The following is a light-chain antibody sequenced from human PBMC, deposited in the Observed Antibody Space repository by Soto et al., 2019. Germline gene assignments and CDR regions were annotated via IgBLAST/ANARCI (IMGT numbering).Light chain of an antibody. V-gene: IGKV1-5*03. CDR2: QAS. Sequence: DIQMTQSPSTLSASVGDRVTITCRASQSISSWLAWYQQKPGKAPKLLIYQASSLDSGVPSRFSGSGSGTEFTLTISSLQPDDFATYYCQHYNSYPWTFGQGTKVEIK. J-gene: IGKJ1*01. CDR1: QSISSW. CDR3: QHYNSYPWT.